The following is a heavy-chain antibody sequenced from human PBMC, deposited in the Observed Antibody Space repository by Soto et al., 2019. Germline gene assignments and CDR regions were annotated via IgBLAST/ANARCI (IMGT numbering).Heavy chain of an antibody. Sequence: QVQLVESGGGVVQPGRSRRLSCAASGFTFSSYGMHWVRQAPGKGLEWVAVTSYDGSKKYYGDSVKGRFTISRDNSMNTLYLQMDSLSAEDTAVYYCAKELGLWSRYLDAFDIWGQGTMVTVSS. D-gene: IGHD3-3*01. CDR2: TSYDGSKK. J-gene: IGHJ3*02. CDR1: GFTFSSYG. CDR3: AKELGLWSRYLDAFDI. V-gene: IGHV3-30*18.